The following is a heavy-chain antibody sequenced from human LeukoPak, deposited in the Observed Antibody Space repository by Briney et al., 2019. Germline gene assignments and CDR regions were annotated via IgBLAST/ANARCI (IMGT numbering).Heavy chain of an antibody. CDR3: ITSLAAAGSGSLDAFDI. CDR1: GYSISSGYY. J-gene: IGHJ3*02. D-gene: IGHD6-13*01. Sequence: SETLSLTCAVSGYSISSGYYWGWIRQPPGKGLEGIGSIYHSGRTYYNPSLKSRVTISVDTSKNQFSLKLSSVTAADTAVYYCITSLAAAGSGSLDAFDIWGQGTMVTVSS. V-gene: IGHV4-38-2*01. CDR2: IYHSGRT.